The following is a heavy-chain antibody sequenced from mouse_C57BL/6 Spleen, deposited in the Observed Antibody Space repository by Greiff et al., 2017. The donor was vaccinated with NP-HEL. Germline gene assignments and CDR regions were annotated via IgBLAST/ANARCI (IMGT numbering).Heavy chain of an antibody. Sequence: VQLQQSGPELVKPGASVKISCKASGYAFSSSWMNWVKQRPGKGLEWIGRIYPGDGDTNYNGKFKGKATLTADQSSSTAYMQLSSLTSEDSAVYFCARPGYYGSSSWYFDVWGTGTTVTVSS. CDR1: GYAFSSSW. CDR2: IYPGDGDT. J-gene: IGHJ1*03. D-gene: IGHD1-1*01. V-gene: IGHV1-82*01. CDR3: ARPGYYGSSSWYFDV.